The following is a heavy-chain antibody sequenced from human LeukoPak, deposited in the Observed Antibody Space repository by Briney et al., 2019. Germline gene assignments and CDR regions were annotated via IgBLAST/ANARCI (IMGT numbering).Heavy chain of an antibody. D-gene: IGHD5-24*01. J-gene: IGHJ4*02. CDR1: GGTFSSYA. CDR2: IIPIFGTA. CDR3: ARCRDGYNYYFDY. Sequence: ASVKVSYKASGGTFSSYAISWVRQAPGQGLEWMGRIIPIFGTANYAQKFQGRVTVTTDESTSTAYMELSSLRSEDTAVYYCARCRDGYNYYFDYWGQGTLVTVSS. V-gene: IGHV1-69*05.